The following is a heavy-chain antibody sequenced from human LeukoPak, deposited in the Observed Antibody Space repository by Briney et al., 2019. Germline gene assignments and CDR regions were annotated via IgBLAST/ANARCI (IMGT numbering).Heavy chain of an antibody. D-gene: IGHD1-7*01. J-gene: IGHJ5*02. Sequence: GGSLRLSCAASGFTFSSYGMHWVRQAPGKGLEWVAVIWYDGSNKYYADSVKGRFTISRDNSKNTLYLQMHSLRAEDTAVYYCARSYDWNYSWFDPWGQGTLVTVSS. CDR2: IWYDGSNK. V-gene: IGHV3-33*01. CDR1: GFTFSSYG. CDR3: ARSYDWNYSWFDP.